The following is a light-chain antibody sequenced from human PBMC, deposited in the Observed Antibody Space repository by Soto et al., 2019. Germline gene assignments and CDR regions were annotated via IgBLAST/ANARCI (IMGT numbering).Light chain of an antibody. J-gene: IGKJ4*01. CDR3: QQYSTSPPT. Sequence: EIVLTQSPGTLSLSPGEGATLSCRASQTVGGNYLAWYQQKPGQAPRLLIYVTSNRATGIPDRFSGSGSGTDFSLSISRLEPEDFAVFYCQQYSTSPPTFGGGTKVEIK. CDR1: QTVGGNY. CDR2: VTS. V-gene: IGKV3-20*01.